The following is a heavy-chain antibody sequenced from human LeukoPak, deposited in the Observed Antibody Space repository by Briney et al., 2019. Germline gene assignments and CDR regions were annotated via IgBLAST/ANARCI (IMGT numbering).Heavy chain of an antibody. CDR1: GGSISSGGYY. V-gene: IGHV4-61*02. CDR2: IYTSGST. CDR3: ARHDLEVDGP. D-gene: IGHD2-21*01. Sequence: SETLSLTCTVSGGSISSGGYYWSWIRQPAGKGLEWIGRIYTSGSTNYNPSLKSRVTMSVDTSKNQFSLKLSSVTAADTAVYYCARHDLEVDGPWGQGTLVTVSS. J-gene: IGHJ5*02.